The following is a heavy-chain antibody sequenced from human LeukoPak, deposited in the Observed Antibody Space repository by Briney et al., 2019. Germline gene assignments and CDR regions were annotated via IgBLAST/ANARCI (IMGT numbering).Heavy chain of an antibody. J-gene: IGHJ4*02. CDR3: ARDFAGDRDY. CDR2: ISYDGSNK. D-gene: IGHD4-17*01. V-gene: IGHV3-30-3*01. Sequence: GGSLRLSCAASGFTFSSYAMHWVRQAPGKGLEWVAVISYDGSNKYYADSVKGRFTISRDNSKNTLYLQMNSLRAEDTAVYYCARDFAGDRDYWGQGTLVTVSS. CDR1: GFTFSSYA.